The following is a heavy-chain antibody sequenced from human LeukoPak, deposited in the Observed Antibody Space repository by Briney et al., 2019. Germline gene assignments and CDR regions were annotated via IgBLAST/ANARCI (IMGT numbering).Heavy chain of an antibody. J-gene: IGHJ4*02. CDR3: ARLYYYDSSGIDY. D-gene: IGHD3-22*01. CDR2: INHSGST. V-gene: IGHV4-34*01. CDR1: GGSFSGYY. Sequence: PSETLSLTCAVYGGSFSGYYWSWIRQPPGKGLEWIGEINHSGSTNYNPSLKSRVTISVDTSKNQFSLKLSSVTAADTAVYYCARLYYYDSSGIDYWGQGTLVTVSS.